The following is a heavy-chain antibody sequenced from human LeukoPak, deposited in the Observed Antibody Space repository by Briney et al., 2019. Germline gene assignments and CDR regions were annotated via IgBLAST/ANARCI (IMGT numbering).Heavy chain of an antibody. CDR3: AKDGH. J-gene: IGHJ4*02. Sequence: LGGSLRLSCAASGFIFSNYAMSWVRQAPGKGLEWVSAISDSGGRTYYADSVKGRLTISRDNSKNTLYLQMNSLRGEDTAVYYCAKDGHWGQGTLVTVSS. V-gene: IGHV3-23*01. CDR2: ISDSGGRT. CDR1: GFIFSNYA.